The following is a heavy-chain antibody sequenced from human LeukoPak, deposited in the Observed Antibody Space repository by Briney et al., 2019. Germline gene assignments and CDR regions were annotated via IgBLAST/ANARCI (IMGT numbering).Heavy chain of an antibody. CDR2: IMPMFGKA. V-gene: IGHV1-69*06. CDR3: AGGRTDIVVVPATLRNYYFDY. D-gene: IGHD2-2*01. CDR1: GGTFSSYD. J-gene: IGHJ4*02. Sequence: GASVKVSCKASGGTFSSYDISWVRQAPGQGLEWMGGIMPMFGKANYAQKFQGRATTTADKATSTAYMELSSLRSEDTAVYYCAGGRTDIVVVPATLRNYYFDYWGQGTLVTVSS.